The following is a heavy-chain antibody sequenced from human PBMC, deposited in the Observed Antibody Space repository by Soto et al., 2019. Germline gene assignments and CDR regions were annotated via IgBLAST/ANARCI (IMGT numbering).Heavy chain of an antibody. CDR3: ARKHTLDYIRWGLDP. CDR2: INPKSDDT. J-gene: IGHJ5*02. CDR1: GYPFSDNQ. Sequence: ASVKVSCKASGYPFSDNQIHWLRRAPGQGLERMGRINPKSDDTKYAQKFQGRVTMTRDTSIDIAYLELTGLTSDDTATYYCARKHTLDYIRWGLDPWGQGTLVTVSS. V-gene: IGHV1-2*02. D-gene: IGHD4-4*01.